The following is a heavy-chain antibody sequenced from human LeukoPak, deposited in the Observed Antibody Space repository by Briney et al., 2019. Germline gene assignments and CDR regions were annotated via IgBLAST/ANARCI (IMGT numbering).Heavy chain of an antibody. V-gene: IGHV3-21*06. CDR2: ISTSSSYI. CDR3: ARNDYPFDY. Sequence: PGGSLRLSCAASGFTFSRYGMHWVRQAPGKGLDWVSSISTSSSYIYYADSVKGRFTISRDNARNSLYLQMNSLRAEDTAVYYCARNDYPFDYWGQGTLVTVSS. J-gene: IGHJ4*02. CDR1: GFTFSRYG. D-gene: IGHD4-11*01.